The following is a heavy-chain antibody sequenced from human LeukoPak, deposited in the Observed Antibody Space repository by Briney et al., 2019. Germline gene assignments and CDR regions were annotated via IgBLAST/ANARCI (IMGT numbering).Heavy chain of an antibody. D-gene: IGHD3-10*01. Sequence: GGTLRLSCAASGFTFSSHGMSWVRQAPGKGLEWVSTISGSGDNTYYADSVKGRFTISRDNSKNTLYLQMNSLRAEDTAVYYCARVTYGSGTYGAFDYWGQGTLVTVSS. J-gene: IGHJ4*02. CDR3: ARVTYGSGTYGAFDY. CDR2: ISGSGDNT. V-gene: IGHV3-23*01. CDR1: GFTFSSHG.